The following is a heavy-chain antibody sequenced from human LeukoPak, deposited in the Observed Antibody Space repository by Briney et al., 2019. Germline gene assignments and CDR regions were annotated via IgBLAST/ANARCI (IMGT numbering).Heavy chain of an antibody. Sequence: SETLSLTCTVSGGSISSSSYYWGWIRQPPGKGLEWIGSIYYSGSTYYNPSLKSRVTISVDTSKNQFSLKLSSVTAADTAVYYCARISDYYDSSGYYIFDYWGQGTLVTVSS. D-gene: IGHD3-22*01. CDR2: IYYSGST. J-gene: IGHJ4*02. V-gene: IGHV4-39*01. CDR3: ARISDYYDSSGYYIFDY. CDR1: GGSISSSSYY.